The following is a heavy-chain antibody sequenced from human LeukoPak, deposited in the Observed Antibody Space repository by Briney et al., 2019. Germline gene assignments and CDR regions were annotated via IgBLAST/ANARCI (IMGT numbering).Heavy chain of an antibody. V-gene: IGHV3-23*01. CDR2: ISDSGGST. CDR1: GFTFSSSA. CDR3: AKDYYDSSGYYLHDY. Sequence: PGGSLRLSCAASGFTFSSSAMSWVHQAPGKGLEWVSGISDSGGSTCYADSVKGRFTISRDNSKNMLYLQMNSLRAEDTAVYYCAKDYYDSSGYYLHDYWGQGTLVTVSS. J-gene: IGHJ4*02. D-gene: IGHD3-22*01.